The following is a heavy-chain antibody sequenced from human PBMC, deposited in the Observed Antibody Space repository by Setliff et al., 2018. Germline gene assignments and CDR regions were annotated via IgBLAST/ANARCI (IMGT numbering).Heavy chain of an antibody. CDR3: AKGGGAVAGSSPWGY. D-gene: IGHD6-19*01. CDR2: IRYDGSNK. V-gene: IGHV3-30*02. J-gene: IGHJ4*02. Sequence: LRLSCAASGFTFSSYGMHWVRQAPGKGLAWVAFIRYDGSNKYYADSVKGRFTISRDNSKNTLYLQMNSLRAEDTAVYYCAKGGGAVAGSSPWGYWGQGTLVTVSS. CDR1: GFTFSSYG.